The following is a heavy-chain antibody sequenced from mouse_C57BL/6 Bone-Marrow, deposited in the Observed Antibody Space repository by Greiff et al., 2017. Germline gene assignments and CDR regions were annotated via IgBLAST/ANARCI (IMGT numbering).Heavy chain of an antibody. CDR3: VRDDYYGSSPFDY. D-gene: IGHD1-1*01. Sequence: EVQGVESGGGLVQPKGSLKLSCAASGFTFNTYAMHWVRQAPGKGLEWVARIRSKSSNSATYYADSVKDRFTISRDGSQSMLYLQMNNLRTEDTAMYYCVRDDYYGSSPFDYWGQGTTLTVSS. CDR2: IRSKSSNSAT. CDR1: GFTFNTYA. J-gene: IGHJ2*01. V-gene: IGHV10-3*01.